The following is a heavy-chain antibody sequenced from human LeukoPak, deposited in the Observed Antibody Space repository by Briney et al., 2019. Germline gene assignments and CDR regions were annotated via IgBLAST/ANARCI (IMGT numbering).Heavy chain of an antibody. CDR2: IYYDGST. CDR1: RGSNSSYY. Sequence: SETLSLTCAVSRGSNSSYYWSWLRQSPGKGLEWIGYIYYDGSTNYNPSLKSRATISLDTSKNQFSLRLSSVTAAHTAVYYCASLGGSGSWNFGYWGQGALVTVSS. V-gene: IGHV4-59*01. D-gene: IGHD3-10*01. J-gene: IGHJ4*02. CDR3: ASLGGSGSWNFGY.